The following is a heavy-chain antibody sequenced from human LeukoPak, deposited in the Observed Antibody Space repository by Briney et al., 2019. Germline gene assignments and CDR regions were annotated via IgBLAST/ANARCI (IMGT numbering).Heavy chain of an antibody. CDR1: GRSISSYY. V-gene: IGHV4-59*01. D-gene: IGHD1-26*01. CDR3: ARGWEVTPDY. Sequence: SETLSLTCTVSGRSISSYYWSWIRQPPGKGLEWIGYIYYSGSTNYNPSLKSRVTISVDTSKNQFSLKLSSVTAADTAVYYCARGWEVTPDYWGQGTLVTVSS. CDR2: IYYSGST. J-gene: IGHJ4*02.